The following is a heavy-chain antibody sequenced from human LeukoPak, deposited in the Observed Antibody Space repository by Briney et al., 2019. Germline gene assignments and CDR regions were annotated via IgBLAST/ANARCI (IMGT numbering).Heavy chain of an antibody. V-gene: IGHV3-53*01. CDR2: IYGGGTT. CDR3: ARGPGHISGWYYFDY. CDR1: GFTVSSNY. J-gene: IGHJ4*02. D-gene: IGHD6-13*01. Sequence: PGGSLRLSCAASGFTVSSNYMSWVRQAPGKGLEWVSVIYGGGTTYYADSVKGRFTISRDNFKHTLFLQMNSLGAEDTAVYYCARGPGHISGWYYFDYWGQGTLVTVSS.